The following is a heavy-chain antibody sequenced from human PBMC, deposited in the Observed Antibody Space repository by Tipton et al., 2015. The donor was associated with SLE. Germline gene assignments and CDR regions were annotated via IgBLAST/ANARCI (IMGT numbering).Heavy chain of an antibody. CDR2: IRFDGSKK. V-gene: IGHV3-30*02. CDR1: GLTFSSYG. CDR3: AKWVGATQRGGSHHY. J-gene: IGHJ4*02. D-gene: IGHD1-26*01. Sequence: SLRLSCEVSGLTFSSYGMHWVRQAPGKGLEWVAFIRFDGSKKYYADSVKGRFTISRDNSKKTLYLQMNSLRAEDTAVYYCAKWVGATQRGGSHHYWGQGTLVTVSS.